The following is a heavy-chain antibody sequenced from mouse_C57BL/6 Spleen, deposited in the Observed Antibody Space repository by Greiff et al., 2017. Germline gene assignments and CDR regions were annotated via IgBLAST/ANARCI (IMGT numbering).Heavy chain of an antibody. CDR3: ARDFYDGYSDAMDY. CDR1: GYAFSSSW. V-gene: IGHV1-82*01. CDR2: IYPGDVDT. J-gene: IGHJ4*01. D-gene: IGHD2-3*01. Sequence: VQLQQSGPELVKPGASVKISCKASGYAFSSSWMNWVKQRPGKGLEWIGRIYPGDVDTNYNGKFKGKATLTADKSSSTASMQLSSLTSDVSAVYLCARDFYDGYSDAMDYWGQGTSVTVSS.